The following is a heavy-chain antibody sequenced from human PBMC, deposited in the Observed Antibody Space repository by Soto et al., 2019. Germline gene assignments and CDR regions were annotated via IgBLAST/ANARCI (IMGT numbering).Heavy chain of an antibody. CDR3: ARDDLDTAMVFDY. V-gene: IGHV3-30-3*01. J-gene: IGHJ4*02. CDR2: ISYDGSNK. D-gene: IGHD5-18*01. CDR1: GFTFSSYA. Sequence: QVQLVESGGGVVQPGRSLRRSCAASGFTFSSYAMHWVRQAPGKGLEWVAVISYDGSNKYYADSVKGRFTISRDNSKNTLYLQMNSLRAEDTAVYYCARDDLDTAMVFDYWGQGNLVTVSS.